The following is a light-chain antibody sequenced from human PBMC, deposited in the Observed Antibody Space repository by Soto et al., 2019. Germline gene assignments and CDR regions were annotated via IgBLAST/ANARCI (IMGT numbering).Light chain of an antibody. CDR2: AAS. J-gene: IGKJ3*01. CDR1: QNISAW. Sequence: DIQMTQSPSAVSASVGDRVTITCRASQNISAWLAWYQQKPGEAPKLLIYAASSLQTGVPSRFSGSGSGTDFTLTIRSLRPEDFATYYCQQASSFPRTLGPGTKVDIK. CDR3: QQASSFPRT. V-gene: IGKV1-12*01.